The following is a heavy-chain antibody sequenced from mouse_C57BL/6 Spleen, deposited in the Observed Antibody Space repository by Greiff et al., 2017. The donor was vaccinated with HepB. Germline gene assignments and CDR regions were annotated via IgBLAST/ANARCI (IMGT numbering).Heavy chain of an antibody. J-gene: IGHJ3*01. Sequence: EVKVEESGGGLVQPKGSLKLSCAASGFSFNTYAMNWVRQAPGKGLEWVARIRSKSNNYATYYADSVKDRFTITRDDSGSMLYLQMNNLKTEDTAMYCCGSSWVFAYWGQGTLVTVS. CDR2: IRSKSNNYAT. CDR1: GFSFNTYA. CDR3: GSSWVFAY. V-gene: IGHV10-1*01.